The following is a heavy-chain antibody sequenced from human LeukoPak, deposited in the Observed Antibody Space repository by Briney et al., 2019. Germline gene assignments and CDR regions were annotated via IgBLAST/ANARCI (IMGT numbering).Heavy chain of an antibody. Sequence: GESLKISCKGSGYSFTNYWIGWVRQMPGKGLEWMGIIYPGDSDTRYGPSFQGQVTMSADKSISTAYLQWSSLKASDTAMYYCARANIVPDYGDYGAFDYWGQGTLVTVSS. CDR2: IYPGDSDT. D-gene: IGHD4-17*01. V-gene: IGHV5-51*01. J-gene: IGHJ4*02. CDR1: GYSFTNYW. CDR3: ARANIVPDYGDYGAFDY.